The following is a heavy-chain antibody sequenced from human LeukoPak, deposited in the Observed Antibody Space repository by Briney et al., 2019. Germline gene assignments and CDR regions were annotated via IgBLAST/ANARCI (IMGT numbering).Heavy chain of an antibody. CDR2: ISSSSSYI. CDR3: AREGVVPAVQGAFDI. D-gene: IGHD2-2*01. V-gene: IGHV3-21*01. J-gene: IGHJ3*02. CDR1: GFTFSSYS. Sequence: PGGSLRLSCAASGFTFSSYSMNWVRQAPGKGLEWVSSISSSSSYIYYADSVKGRFTISRDNAKNSLYLQMNSLRAEDTAVYYCAREGVVPAVQGAFDIWGQGTMVTVSS.